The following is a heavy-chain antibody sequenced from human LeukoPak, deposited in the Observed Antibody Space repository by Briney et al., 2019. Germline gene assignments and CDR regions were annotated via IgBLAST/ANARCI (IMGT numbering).Heavy chain of an antibody. CDR2: ITSTSSYV. CDR1: GFTFSTYN. D-gene: IGHD3-9*01. Sequence: GGSLRLSCEASGFTFSTYNMNWVRQAPGKRLEWVSSITSTSSYVFYADSVKGRFTISRDNAKNSLYLQMNSLRAEDTAVYYCAREQGGYDILTGPYLDLDYWGQGTLVTVSS. V-gene: IGHV3-21*01. CDR3: AREQGGYDILTGPYLDLDY. J-gene: IGHJ4*02.